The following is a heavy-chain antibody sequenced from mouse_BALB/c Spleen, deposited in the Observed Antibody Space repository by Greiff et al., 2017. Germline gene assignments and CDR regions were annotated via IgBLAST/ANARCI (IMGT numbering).Heavy chain of an antibody. J-gene: IGHJ3*01. D-gene: IGHD1-1*01. CDR3: ARSYGSSPWFAY. Sequence: EVKLQESGGGLVQPGGSRKLSCAASGFTFSSFGMHWVRQAPEKGLEWVAYISSGSSTIYYADTVKGRFTISRDNPKNTLFLQMTSLRSEDTAMYYCARSYGSSPWFAYWGQGTLVTVSA. V-gene: IGHV5-17*02. CDR2: ISSGSSTI. CDR1: GFTFSSFG.